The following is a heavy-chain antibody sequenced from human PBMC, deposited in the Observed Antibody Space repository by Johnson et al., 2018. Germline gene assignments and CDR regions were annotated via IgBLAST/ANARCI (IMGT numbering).Heavy chain of an antibody. CDR1: SGSIRSGTYY. J-gene: IGHJ3*02. CDR2: IYTSGST. D-gene: IGHD2/OR15-2a*01. CDR3: ARGTPSWTTLSAFDI. V-gene: IGHV4-61*02. Sequence: QVQLQESGPGLVKTSQTLSLTCTVSSGSIRSGTYYWSWIRQPAGKGLEWIGHIYTSGSTNYNPSLKSRVTISVDTSKNQFPLRLRSVTAADTAVYFCARGTPSWTTLSAFDIWGQGTMVTVSS.